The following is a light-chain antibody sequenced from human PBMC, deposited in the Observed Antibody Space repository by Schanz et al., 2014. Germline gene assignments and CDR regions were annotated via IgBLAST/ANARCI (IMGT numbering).Light chain of an antibody. J-gene: IGKJ1*01. CDR2: GAS. Sequence: EIVLTQSPGTLSLSPGERATLSCRASQSGSSSYLAWYQQKPGQAPTLLIYGASTRATGIPARFSGSGSGTEFTLTISSLQSEDFAVYYCQQYNNWPRTFGQGTKVEIK. V-gene: IGKV3-15*01. CDR1: QSGSSSY. CDR3: QQYNNWPRT.